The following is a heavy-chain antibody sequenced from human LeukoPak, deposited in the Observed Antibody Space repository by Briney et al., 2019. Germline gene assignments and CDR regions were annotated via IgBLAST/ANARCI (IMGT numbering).Heavy chain of an antibody. J-gene: IGHJ4*02. D-gene: IGHD6-6*01. CDR2: ISFDGSNK. CDR1: GFTFSSYG. Sequence: GGSLRLSCAASGFTFSSYGMYWVRQAPGKGLEWVAVISFDGSNKYYADSVKGRFTISRDNSKNTLYLQMNSLRAEDTAVYYCARDRRWDSSSPLDYWGQGTLVTVSS. V-gene: IGHV3-30*03. CDR3: ARDRRWDSSSPLDY.